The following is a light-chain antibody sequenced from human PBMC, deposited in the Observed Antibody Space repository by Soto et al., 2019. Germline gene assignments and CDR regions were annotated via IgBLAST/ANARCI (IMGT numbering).Light chain of an antibody. Sequence: QSVLTQPPSVSGAPGQRVSISCTGSTSNIGAPYDVNWYQHLPGTAPKLLIYGDNNRPSGVPDRFSGSKSGTSASLAITRLQAEDEADYCGQSYDISLHNYVFGTGTKFTGL. J-gene: IGLJ1*01. CDR2: GDN. CDR3: QSYDISLHNYV. CDR1: TSNIGAPYD. V-gene: IGLV1-40*01.